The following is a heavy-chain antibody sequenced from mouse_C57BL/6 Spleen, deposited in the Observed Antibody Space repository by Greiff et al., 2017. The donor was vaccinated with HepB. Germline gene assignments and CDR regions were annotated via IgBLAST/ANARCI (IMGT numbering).Heavy chain of an antibody. D-gene: IGHD4-1*01. CDR2: IYPSDSET. V-gene: IGHV1-61*01. CDR3: AREGVLGLFDY. CDR1: GYTFTSYW. J-gene: IGHJ2*01. Sequence: VQLQQPGAELVRPGSSVKLSCKASGYTFTSYWLDWVKQRPGQGLEWIGNIYPSDSETHYNQKFKDKATLTVDKSSSTAYMQLSSLTSEDSAVYYCAREGVLGLFDYWGQGTTLTVSS.